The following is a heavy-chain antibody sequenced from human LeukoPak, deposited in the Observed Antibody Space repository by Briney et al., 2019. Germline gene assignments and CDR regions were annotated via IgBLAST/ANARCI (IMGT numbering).Heavy chain of an antibody. D-gene: IGHD3-10*01. CDR1: GFTFSKAW. J-gene: IGHJ4*02. CDR2: MLSLSAGGTT. CDR3: FTLRGFVY. V-gene: IGHV3-15*01. Sequence: GGAPRLSCADPGFTFSKAWMSWGRGAPAKGVGWVGRMLSLSAGGTTDYAAHVKGRFTVSRDDSKNTLYLQMNSLRPENTAVYYCFTLRGFVYWGQGTLVTVSS.